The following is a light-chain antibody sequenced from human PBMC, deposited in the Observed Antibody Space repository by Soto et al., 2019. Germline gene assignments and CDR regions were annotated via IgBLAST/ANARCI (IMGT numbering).Light chain of an antibody. Sequence: EIVLTQSPATLSLSPGERATLSCRASQSVSSYLAWYQQKPGQAPRLLISDASNRATGIPARFSGSVSGTDFTLTISRLEPEDFAVYYCQQRSNWPPGLTFGGGTKVEIK. CDR2: DAS. J-gene: IGKJ4*01. CDR3: QQRSNWPPGLT. CDR1: QSVSSY. V-gene: IGKV3-11*01.